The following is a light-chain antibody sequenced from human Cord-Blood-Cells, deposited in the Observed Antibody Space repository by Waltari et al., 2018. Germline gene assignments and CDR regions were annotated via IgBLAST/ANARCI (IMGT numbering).Light chain of an antibody. Sequence: EIVLTQSPATLSLSPGERATLSCRASQSVSSYLAWYQQKPGQAPRLPIYDASNRATGIPARFSGSGSGTDFTLTISSLEPEDFAVYYCQQRSNWWTFGQGTKVEIK. CDR2: DAS. J-gene: IGKJ1*01. CDR1: QSVSSY. V-gene: IGKV3-11*01. CDR3: QQRSNWWT.